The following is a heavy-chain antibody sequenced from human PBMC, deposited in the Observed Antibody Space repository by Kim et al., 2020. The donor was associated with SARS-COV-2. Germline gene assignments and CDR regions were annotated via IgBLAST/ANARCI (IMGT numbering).Heavy chain of an antibody. V-gene: IGHV1-3*01. CDR3: ARVKSQYSGYEF. D-gene: IGHD5-12*01. J-gene: IGHJ4*02. CDR1: GYTFTSYA. Sequence: ASVKVSCKASGYTFTSYAMHWVRQAPGQRLEWMGWINAGNGNTKYSQKFQGRVTITRDTSASTAYMELSSLRSEDTAVYYCARVKSQYSGYEFWGQGTLVTVSS. CDR2: INAGNGNT.